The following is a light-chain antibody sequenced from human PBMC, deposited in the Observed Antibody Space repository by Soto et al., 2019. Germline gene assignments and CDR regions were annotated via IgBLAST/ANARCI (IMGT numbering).Light chain of an antibody. CDR2: YDS. CDR3: QVWDSFVV. J-gene: IGLJ2*01. CDR1: NIGSKS. Sequence: SYELTQPPSVSVAPGKTARITCGGNNIGSKSVHWYLQKPGQAPVLVIYYDSDRPSGIPERFSGSNSGNTATLTISRVEAGHEADYYCQVWDSFVVFGGGTKLTVL. V-gene: IGLV3-21*04.